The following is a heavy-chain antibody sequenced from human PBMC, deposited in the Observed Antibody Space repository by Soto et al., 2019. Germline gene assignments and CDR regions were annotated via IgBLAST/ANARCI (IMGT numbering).Heavy chain of an antibody. CDR2: INPSGGST. CDR3: ARDREHCSGGSCYLHFSYYGMDA. V-gene: IGHV1-46*01. D-gene: IGHD2-15*01. Sequence: ASVKVSCKASGYTFTSYYMHWVRQAPGQGLEWMGIINPSGGSTSYAQKFQGRVTMTRDTSTSTVYMELSSLRSEDTAVYYCARDREHCSGGSCYLHFSYYGMDAWGQGTTVTVSS. CDR1: GYTFTSYY. J-gene: IGHJ6*02.